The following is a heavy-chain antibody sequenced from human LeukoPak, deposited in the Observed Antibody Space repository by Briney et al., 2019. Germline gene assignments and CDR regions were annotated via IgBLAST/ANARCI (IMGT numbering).Heavy chain of an antibody. V-gene: IGHV4-4*07. Sequence: SETLSLTCTVSGGSISSYYWSWIRQPAGKGLEWIGRIYTSGSTNYNPSLKSRVTMSVDTSKNQFSLKLSSVTAADTAVYYCARDLNRTHDSSGPPGAFDIWGQGTMVTVSS. J-gene: IGHJ3*02. CDR2: IYTSGST. CDR1: GGSISSYY. D-gene: IGHD3-22*01. CDR3: ARDLNRTHDSSGPPGAFDI.